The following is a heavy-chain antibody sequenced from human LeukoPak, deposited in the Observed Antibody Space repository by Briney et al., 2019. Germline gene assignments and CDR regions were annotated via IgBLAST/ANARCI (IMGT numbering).Heavy chain of an antibody. CDR2: INHSGST. V-gene: IGHV4-34*01. CDR3: ARGGTKTYYYDSSGYYYNWFDP. D-gene: IGHD3-22*01. Sequence: PSETLSLTCAVYGGSFSGYYWSWIRRPPGKGLEWIGEINHSGSTNYNPSLKSRVTISVDTSKNQFSLKLSSVTAADTAVYYCARGGTKTYYYDSSGYYYNWFDPWGQGTLVTVSS. J-gene: IGHJ5*02. CDR1: GGSFSGYY.